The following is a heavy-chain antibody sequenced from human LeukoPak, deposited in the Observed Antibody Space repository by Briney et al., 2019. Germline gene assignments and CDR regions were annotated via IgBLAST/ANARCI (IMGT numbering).Heavy chain of an antibody. V-gene: IGHV3-11*01. CDR3: ATSEAAPNAFDI. J-gene: IGHJ3*02. CDR1: GFTFSDYY. CDR2: ISSSGSTI. D-gene: IGHD6-13*01. Sequence: PGGSLRLSCVASGFTFSDYYMSWIRQAPGKGLEWVSYISSSGSTIYYADSVKGRFTISRDNAKNSLYLQMNSLRAEDTAVYYCATSEAAPNAFDIWGQGTMVTVSS.